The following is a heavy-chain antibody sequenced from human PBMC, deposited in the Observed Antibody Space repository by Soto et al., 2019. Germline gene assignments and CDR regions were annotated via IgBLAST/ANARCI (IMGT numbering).Heavy chain of an antibody. V-gene: IGHV4-59*01. CDR2: IYYSGST. D-gene: IGHD6-19*01. CDR3: ARDIGSGWYRGYFDY. Sequence: SDTLSLTCTVSGGSISSYYWSWIRQPPGKGLEWIGYIYYSGSTNYNPSLKSRVTISVDTSKNQFSLKLSSVTAADTAVYYCARDIGSGWYRGYFDYWGQGTLVTVSS. J-gene: IGHJ4*02. CDR1: GGSISSYY.